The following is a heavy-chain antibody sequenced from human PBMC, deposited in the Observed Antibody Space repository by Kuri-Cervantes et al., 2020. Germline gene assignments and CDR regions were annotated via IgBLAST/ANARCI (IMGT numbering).Heavy chain of an antibody. CDR1: GYTFTSYG. J-gene: IGHJ4*02. CDR3: ARDLEGSEYPAPFDY. CDR2: ISAYNANT. V-gene: IGHV1-18*01. Sequence: ASVKVSCKASGYTFTSYGISWVRQAPGQGLEWMGWISAYNANTNYAQRLQGRVTMTTDTSTSTAYMELRSLRSDDTAVYYCARDLEGSEYPAPFDYWGQGTLVTVSS. D-gene: IGHD2-15*01.